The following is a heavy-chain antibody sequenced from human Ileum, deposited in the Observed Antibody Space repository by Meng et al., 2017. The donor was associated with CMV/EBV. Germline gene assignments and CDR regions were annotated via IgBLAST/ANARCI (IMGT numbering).Heavy chain of an antibody. Sequence: SVKVSCKTSGITFSGYPINWVRQAPGQGLEWMGKIIPILVVANSAQSFQGRLTLTADKYTDTAYMELSSLRSEDTAVYFCASDSDTSLGGYYFDFWGQGTLVTVSS. CDR2: IIPILVVA. D-gene: IGHD2/OR15-2a*01. J-gene: IGHJ4*02. CDR1: GITFSGYP. CDR3: ASDSDTSLGGYYFDF. V-gene: IGHV1-69*04.